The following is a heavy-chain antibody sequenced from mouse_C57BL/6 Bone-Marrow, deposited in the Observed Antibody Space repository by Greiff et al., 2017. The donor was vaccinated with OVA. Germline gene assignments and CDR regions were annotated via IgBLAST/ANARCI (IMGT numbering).Heavy chain of an antibody. D-gene: IGHD2-1*01. Sequence: EVQVVESGPGLVKPSQSLSLTCSVTGYSITSGYYWNWIRQFPGNKLEWMGYISYDGSNNYNPSLKNRISITRDTSKNQFFLKLNSVTTEDTATYYCARGGGNYRFAYWGQGTLVTVSA. CDR2: ISYDGSN. CDR1: GYSITSGYY. J-gene: IGHJ3*01. V-gene: IGHV3-6*01. CDR3: ARGGGNYRFAY.